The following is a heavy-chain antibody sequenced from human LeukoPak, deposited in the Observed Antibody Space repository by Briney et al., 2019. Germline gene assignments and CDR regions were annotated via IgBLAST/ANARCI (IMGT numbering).Heavy chain of an antibody. V-gene: IGHV4-38-2*02. D-gene: IGHD3-3*01. CDR2: IYHSGSI. J-gene: IGHJ4*02. CDR3: ARGITYYDFWSGYYPSSYYFDY. Sequence: SETLSLTCTVSGYSISNGYYWGWIRQPPGKGLEWIGSIYHSGSIYYNPSLKSRVTISVDTSKNQFSLKLSSVTAADTAVYYCARGITYYDFWSGYYPSSYYFDYWGQGTLVTVSS. CDR1: GYSISNGYY.